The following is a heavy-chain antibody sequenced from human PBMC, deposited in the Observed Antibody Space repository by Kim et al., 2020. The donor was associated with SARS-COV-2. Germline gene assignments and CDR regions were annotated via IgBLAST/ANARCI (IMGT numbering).Heavy chain of an antibody. Sequence: GGSLRLSCAASGFTFSSYAMSWVRQAPGKGLEWVSAISGSGGSTYYADSVKGRFTISRDNSKNTLYLQMNSLRAEDTAVYYCAKDLDTMVQGVTHISIPDAFDIWGQGTMVTVSS. D-gene: IGHD3-10*01. J-gene: IGHJ3*02. CDR2: ISGSGGST. CDR1: GFTFSSYA. CDR3: AKDLDTMVQGVTHISIPDAFDI. V-gene: IGHV3-23*01.